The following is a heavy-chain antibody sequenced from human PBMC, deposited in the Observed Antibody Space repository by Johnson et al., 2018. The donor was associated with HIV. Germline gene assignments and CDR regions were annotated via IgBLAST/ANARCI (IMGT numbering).Heavy chain of an antibody. CDR2: IYSGGST. V-gene: IGHV3-66*02. CDR3: AMLFLHAFDI. D-gene: IGHD3-10*01. Sequence: VQLVESGGGLVQPGGSLRLSCAASGFTVSSNYMSWVRQAPGKGLEGVSIIYSGGSTYYADSVKGRFTISRDNSKNTLFLQMNSLRPEDTAVYYCAMLFLHAFDIWGQGTMVTVSS. J-gene: IGHJ3*02. CDR1: GFTVSSNY.